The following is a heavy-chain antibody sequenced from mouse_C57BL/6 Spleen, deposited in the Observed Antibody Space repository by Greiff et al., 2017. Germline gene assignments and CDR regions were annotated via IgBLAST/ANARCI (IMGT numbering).Heavy chain of an antibody. J-gene: IGHJ2*01. Sequence: QVTLKESGPGILQSSQTLSLTCSFSGFSLSTSGMGVSWIRQPSGKGLEWLAHIYWDDDKRYNPSLKSRLTISKDTSRNQVFLKITSVDTADTATYYCARREDYDYVFDYWGQGTTLTVSS. D-gene: IGHD2-4*01. CDR3: ARREDYDYVFDY. CDR2: IYWDDDK. CDR1: GFSLSTSGMG. V-gene: IGHV8-12*01.